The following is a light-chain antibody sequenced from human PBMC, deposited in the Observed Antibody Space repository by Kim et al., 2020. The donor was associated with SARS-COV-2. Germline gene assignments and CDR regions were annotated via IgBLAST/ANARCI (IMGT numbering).Light chain of an antibody. Sequence: SASVGDRVTITCRASQGISTYLAWFQQKPGKVPQSLIYGASSPQRGVPSRFSGSGSGTEFTLTINNLQPEDVATYYCLQHNSSPYTFGQGTKLEI. J-gene: IGKJ2*01. CDR1: QGISTY. V-gene: IGKV1-17*03. CDR2: GAS. CDR3: LQHNSSPYT.